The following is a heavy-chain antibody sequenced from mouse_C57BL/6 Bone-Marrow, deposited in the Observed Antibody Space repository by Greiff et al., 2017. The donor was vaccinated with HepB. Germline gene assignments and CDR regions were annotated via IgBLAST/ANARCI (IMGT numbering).Heavy chain of an antibody. Sequence: EVKLVESGEGLVKPGGSLKLSCAASGFTFSSYAMSWVRQTPEKRLEWVAYISSGGDYIYYADTVKGRFTISRDNARNTLYLQMSSLKSEDTAMYYCTRERLRWPYYAMDYWGQGTSVTVSS. J-gene: IGHJ4*01. CDR3: TRERLRWPYYAMDY. CDR2: ISSGGDYI. CDR1: GFTFSSYA. V-gene: IGHV5-9-1*02. D-gene: IGHD1-1*01.